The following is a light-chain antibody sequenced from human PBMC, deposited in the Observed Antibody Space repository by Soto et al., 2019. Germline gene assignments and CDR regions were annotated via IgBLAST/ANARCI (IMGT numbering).Light chain of an antibody. V-gene: IGKV3D-15*01. J-gene: IGKJ4*01. CDR3: QQYDDWLRLT. CDR1: QRVNTY. Sequence: ELVLTQSPATWPVSPGERATLSCRAIQRVNTYLAWYQQKPGQAPRLLIFGASYRATGIPARFSGSGSGTEFNLTISSLQSEDFAVYFCQQYDDWLRLTFGGGTKVEIK. CDR2: GAS.